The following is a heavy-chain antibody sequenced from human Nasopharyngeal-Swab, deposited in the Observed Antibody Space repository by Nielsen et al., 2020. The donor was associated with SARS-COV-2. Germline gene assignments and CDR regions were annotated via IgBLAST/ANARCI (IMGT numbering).Heavy chain of an antibody. CDR1: GFTFSSYG. J-gene: IGHJ4*02. CDR2: IWYDGSNK. Sequence: GESLKISCAASGFTFSSYGMHWVRQAPGKGLEWVAVIWYDGSNKYYADSVKGRFTISRDNSKNTLYLQMNSLRAEDTAVYYCARDRCSSTSCYQVEIDYWGQGTLVTVSS. CDR3: ARDRCSSTSCYQVEIDY. V-gene: IGHV3-33*01. D-gene: IGHD2-2*01.